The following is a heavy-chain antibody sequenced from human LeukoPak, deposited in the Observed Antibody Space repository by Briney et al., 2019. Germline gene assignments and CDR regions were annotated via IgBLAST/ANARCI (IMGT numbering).Heavy chain of an antibody. CDR2: ISYDGSNK. CDR3: AKDGLRGSYSRPDY. Sequence: GGSLRPSCAASGFTFSSYGMHWVRQAPGKGLEWVAVISYDGSNKYYADSVKGRFTISRDNSKDTLYLQMNSLRAEDTAVYYCAKDGLRGSYSRPDYWGQGTLVTVSS. V-gene: IGHV3-30*18. D-gene: IGHD1-26*01. J-gene: IGHJ4*02. CDR1: GFTFSSYG.